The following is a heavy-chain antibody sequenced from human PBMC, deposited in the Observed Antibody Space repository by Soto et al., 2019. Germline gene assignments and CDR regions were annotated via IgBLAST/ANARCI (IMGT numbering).Heavy chain of an antibody. D-gene: IGHD6-13*01. CDR2: ISGSGGST. J-gene: IGHJ6*02. Sequence: GGSLRLSCAASGFTFSSYAMSWVRHAPGKGLEWVSAISGSGGSTYYADSVKGRFTISRDNSKNTLYLQMNSLRAEDTAVYYCAKGSEAAVFCGMDVWGQGTTVTVSS. CDR1: GFTFSSYA. V-gene: IGHV3-23*01. CDR3: AKGSEAAVFCGMDV.